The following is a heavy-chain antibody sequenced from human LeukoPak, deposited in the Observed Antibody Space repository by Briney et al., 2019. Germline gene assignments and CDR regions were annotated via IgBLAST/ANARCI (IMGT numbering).Heavy chain of an antibody. V-gene: IGHV1-46*01. CDR1: GYTFTSYF. D-gene: IGHD4-17*01. CDR2: INPSGGST. Sequence: ASVKVSCKASGYTFTSYFIHWMRQAPGQGLEWMGIINPSGGSTGYTQKFQGRITLTRDTSTSTVYMELNSLRYEDTAVYYCARGAQFGDKGSFDYWGQGTLVTVSS. J-gene: IGHJ4*02. CDR3: ARGAQFGDKGSFDY.